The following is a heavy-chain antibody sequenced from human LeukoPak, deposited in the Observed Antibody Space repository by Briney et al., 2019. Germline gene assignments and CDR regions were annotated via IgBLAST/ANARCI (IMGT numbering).Heavy chain of an antibody. D-gene: IGHD3-3*01. CDR3: AKAPGVVPATRYYYYMDV. J-gene: IGHJ6*03. CDR1: GFTFSSYA. V-gene: IGHV3-23*01. Sequence: PGGSLRLSCAASGFTFSSYAMSWVRQAPGKGLEWVSAISGSGGSTYYADSVKGRFTISRDNSKNTLYLQMNSLGAEDTAVYYCAKAPGVVPATRYYYYMDVWGKGTTVTVSS. CDR2: ISGSGGST.